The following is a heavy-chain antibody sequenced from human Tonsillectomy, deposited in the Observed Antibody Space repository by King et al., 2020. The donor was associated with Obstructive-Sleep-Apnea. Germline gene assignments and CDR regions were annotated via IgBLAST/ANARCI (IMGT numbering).Heavy chain of an antibody. CDR2: ISYDGSKK. J-gene: IGHJ4*02. D-gene: IGHD2-2*01. V-gene: IGHV3-30-3*01. CDR1: GFTFSSYA. CDR3: ASRTYCSSSSCSDY. Sequence: QLVQSGGGVVQPGRSLRLSCAASGFTFSSYAMHWVRQAPGKGLEWVAVISYDGSKKYYADSVKGRFTISRDNSKNTLYLQMNSLRAEDTAVYYCASRTYCSSSSCSDYWGQGTLVTVSS.